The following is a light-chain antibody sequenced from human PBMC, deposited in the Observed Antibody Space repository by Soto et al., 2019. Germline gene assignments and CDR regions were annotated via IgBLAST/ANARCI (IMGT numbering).Light chain of an antibody. J-gene: IGKJ4*01. Sequence: EIVLTQSPGTLSLSPGERATLSCRASQTVGGDYLAWYQQKPGQPPRLLIDDASRRATGIPDRFSGDGSGTAFTLTISRLEPEDFAVYYCQQCATAPLTFGGGTTVEI. CDR2: DAS. V-gene: IGKV3-20*01. CDR1: QTVGGDY. CDR3: QQCATAPLT.